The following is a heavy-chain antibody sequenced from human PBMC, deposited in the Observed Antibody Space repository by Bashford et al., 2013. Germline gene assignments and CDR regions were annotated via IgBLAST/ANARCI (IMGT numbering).Heavy chain of an antibody. CDR1: GFTVSSKY. CDR2: IYSGGAT. J-gene: IGHJ4*02. D-gene: IGHD6-13*01. CDR3: ARDLGSSWFTFDY. Sequence: GSLRLSCAASGFTVSSKYMTWVRQAPGKGLEWVSLIYSGGATYYADSVKGRFTVSRDNSKNILYLQMNSLRAEDTAVYYCARDLGSSWFTFDYVGQGTLVTVSS. V-gene: IGHV3-66*01.